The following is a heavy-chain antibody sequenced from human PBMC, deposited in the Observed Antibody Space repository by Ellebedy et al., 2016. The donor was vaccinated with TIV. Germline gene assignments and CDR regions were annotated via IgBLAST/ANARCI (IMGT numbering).Heavy chain of an antibody. CDR1: GFTVSSNY. J-gene: IGHJ4*02. CDR2: INSDGSDT. V-gene: IGHV3-74*01. Sequence: GGSLRLSCAASGFTVSSNYMSWVRQAPGKGLVWVSRINSDGSDTDYADSVKGRFTISRDNAKNTLYLQMNSLRAEDTAVYYCTRGYDSLFDYWGQGTLVTVSS. CDR3: TRGYDSLFDY. D-gene: IGHD2-2*01.